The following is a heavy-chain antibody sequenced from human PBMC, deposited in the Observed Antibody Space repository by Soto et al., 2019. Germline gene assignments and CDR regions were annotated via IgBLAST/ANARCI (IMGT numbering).Heavy chain of an antibody. J-gene: IGHJ6*02. D-gene: IGHD3-10*01. CDR2: IYYSGST. Sequence: SKTLSLTCTVSDVSISSSSYYWGWIRKPPGKGLEWIGSIYYSGSTYYNPSLKSRVTISVDTSKNQFSLKLSSVTAADTAVYYCAMGAIAWFGESPSYGMDVWCQGTTVT. CDR3: AMGAIAWFGESPSYGMDV. V-gene: IGHV4-39*01. CDR1: DVSISSSSYY.